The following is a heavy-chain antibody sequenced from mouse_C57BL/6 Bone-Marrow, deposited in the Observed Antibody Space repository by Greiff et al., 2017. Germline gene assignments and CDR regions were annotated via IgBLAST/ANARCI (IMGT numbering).Heavy chain of an antibody. CDR2: IYPRSGHT. Sequence: ESGAELARPGASVKLSCKASGSTFTSSGISWVKQRTGQGLEWIGEIYPRSGHTYYNEKFKGKATLTADKSSSTAYMELRSLTSEDAAVYFCARGPYYGSSYAWFAYWGQGTLVTVSA. CDR1: GSTFTSSG. D-gene: IGHD1-1*01. CDR3: ARGPYYGSSYAWFAY. J-gene: IGHJ3*01. V-gene: IGHV1-81*01.